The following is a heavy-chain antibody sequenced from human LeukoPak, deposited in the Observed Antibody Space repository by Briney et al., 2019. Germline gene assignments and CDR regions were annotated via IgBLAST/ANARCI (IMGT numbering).Heavy chain of an antibody. D-gene: IGHD2-15*01. CDR3: ARKVVADTAFDF. CDR1: GGSINSGDYY. V-gene: IGHV4-30-4*01. CDR2: IYYSGST. J-gene: IGHJ4*02. Sequence: SETLSLTCTVSGGSINSGDYYWTWIRQPPGKGLEWIGYIYYSGSTYYNPSLKSRVTISIDTSKKQFLLDLSSVTAADTAVYYCARKVVADTAFDFWCQGSLVTVSS.